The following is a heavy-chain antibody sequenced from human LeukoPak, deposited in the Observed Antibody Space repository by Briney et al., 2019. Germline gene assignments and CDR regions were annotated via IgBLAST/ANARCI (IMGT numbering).Heavy chain of an antibody. CDR3: ARGFMGANFDY. Sequence: PSETLSLTCTVSGGSMSSNYWSWIRRPTGKGLEWIGYIHYSGSTNYNPSRKSRVNISVDTSKNQFSLKLSSVTAADTAVYYCARGFMGANFDYWGQGTLVTVSS. CDR1: GGSMSSNY. J-gene: IGHJ4*02. D-gene: IGHD3-16*01. CDR2: IHYSGST. V-gene: IGHV4-59*01.